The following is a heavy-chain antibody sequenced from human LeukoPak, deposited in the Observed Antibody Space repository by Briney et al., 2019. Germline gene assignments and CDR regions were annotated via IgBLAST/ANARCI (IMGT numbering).Heavy chain of an antibody. CDR2: INHSGST. V-gene: IGHV4-39*07. D-gene: IGHD3-22*01. CDR1: GASISSYTYF. Sequence: SETLSLTCNVSGASISSYTYFWGRIRQPPGKGLEWIGEINHSGSTNYNPSLKSRVTISVDTSKNQFSLKLSSVTAADTAVYYCARRGYYDSSGYRNWGQGTLVTVSS. J-gene: IGHJ4*02. CDR3: ARRGYYDSSGYRN.